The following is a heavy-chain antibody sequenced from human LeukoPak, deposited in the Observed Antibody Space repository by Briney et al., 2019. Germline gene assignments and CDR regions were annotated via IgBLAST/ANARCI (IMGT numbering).Heavy chain of an antibody. D-gene: IGHD3-10*01. Sequence: SGTLSLTCAVSGGSISSSNWWSWVRQPPGKGLEWIGYIHYSGSTKYKSSLKSRVTISVDTSKNQFSLKPNSVTAADTAVYYCARGKEVITMLRGLKPGYYFDYWGQGTLVTVSS. CDR2: IHYSGST. CDR1: GGSISSSNW. V-gene: IGHV4-4*02. J-gene: IGHJ4*02. CDR3: ARGKEVITMLRGLKPGYYFDY.